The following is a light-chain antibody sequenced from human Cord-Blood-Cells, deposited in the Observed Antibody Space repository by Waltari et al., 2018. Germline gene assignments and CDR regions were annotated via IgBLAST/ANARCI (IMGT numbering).Light chain of an antibody. CDR1: QGISSY. V-gene: IGKV1-8*01. Sequence: AIRMTQSPSSFSASTGDRVTITCRASQGISSYLAWYQQKPGKAPKLLIFAASTWQSGVPSRCSGSGSGTDFTLTISCLQSEDFATYYCQQYYSYPLTFGQGTKVEIK. CDR2: AAS. J-gene: IGKJ1*01. CDR3: QQYYSYPLT.